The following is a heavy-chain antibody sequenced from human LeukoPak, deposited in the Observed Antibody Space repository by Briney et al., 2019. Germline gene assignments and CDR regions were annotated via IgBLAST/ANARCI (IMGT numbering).Heavy chain of an antibody. CDR1: GFTFSSYA. Sequence: GGSLRLSCAASGFTFSSYAMSWVRPAPGKGLEWVSAISGSGGSTYYADSVKGRFTISRDNSKNTLYLQMNSLRAEDTAVYYCAKDPSSGWYGGDYWGQGTLVTVSS. CDR3: AKDPSSGWYGGDY. J-gene: IGHJ4*02. CDR2: ISGSGGST. V-gene: IGHV3-23*01. D-gene: IGHD6-19*01.